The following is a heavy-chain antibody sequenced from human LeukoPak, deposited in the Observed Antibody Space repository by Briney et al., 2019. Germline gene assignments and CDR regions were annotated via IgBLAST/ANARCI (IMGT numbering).Heavy chain of an antibody. CDR1: GFSFSTQE. V-gene: IGHV3-48*03. CDR3: ARGSYTGFDLYFDY. Sequence: GGSLRLSCATSGFSFSTQEMTWVRQAPGKGLEWVSYISSNSRTIYYADSVKGRFTISRDNTRSSVFPQLNSLRVEDTGFYYCARGSYTGFDLYFDYWGQGTLVTVSS. CDR2: ISSNSRTI. D-gene: IGHD5-12*01. J-gene: IGHJ4*02.